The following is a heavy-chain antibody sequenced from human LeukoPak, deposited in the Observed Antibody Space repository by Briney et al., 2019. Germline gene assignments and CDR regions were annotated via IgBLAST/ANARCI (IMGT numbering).Heavy chain of an antibody. CDR3: AREGGPRPYYGDFDY. J-gene: IGHJ4*02. CDR2: ISGSGSGSST. CDR1: GFTFSSSA. D-gene: IGHD4-17*01. Sequence: PGGSLRLSCAASGFTFSSSAMSWVRQAPGKGLEWVSTISGSGSGSSTYYADSVKGRFTISRDNAKNSLYLQMNSLRAEDTAVYYCAREGGPRPYYGDFDYWGQGTLVTVSS. V-gene: IGHV3-23*01.